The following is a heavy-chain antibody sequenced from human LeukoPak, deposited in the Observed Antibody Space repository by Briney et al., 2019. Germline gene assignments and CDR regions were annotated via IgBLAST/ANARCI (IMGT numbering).Heavy chain of an antibody. CDR1: GFTFSSYS. CDR2: ISSSSSYI. D-gene: IGHD1-26*01. V-gene: IGHV3-21*01. J-gene: IGHJ4*02. CDR3: ASTLVGALYFDY. Sequence: AGGSLRLSCAASGFTFSSYSMNWVRQAPGKGLEWVSSISSSSSYIYYADSVKGRFTISRDNAKNSLYLQMNSLRAEDTAVYYCASTLVGALYFDYWGQGTLVTVSS.